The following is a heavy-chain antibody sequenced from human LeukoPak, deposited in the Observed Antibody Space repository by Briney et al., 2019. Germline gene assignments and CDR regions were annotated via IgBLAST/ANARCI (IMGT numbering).Heavy chain of an antibody. V-gene: IGHV3-23*01. D-gene: IGHD3-22*01. CDR1: GFTFSSYA. CDR2: ISGSGGST. Sequence: GGSLRLSCAASGFTFSSYAMSWVRQAPGKGLEWVSAISGSGGSTYYADSVKGRFTISRDNSKNTLYLQMNSLRAEDTAVYYCARSTDYYDTSGYLTYYFDYWGQGTLVTVSS. J-gene: IGHJ4*02. CDR3: ARSTDYYDTSGYLTYYFDY.